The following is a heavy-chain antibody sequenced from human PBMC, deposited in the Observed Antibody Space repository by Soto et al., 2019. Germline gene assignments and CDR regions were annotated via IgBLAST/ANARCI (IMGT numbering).Heavy chain of an antibody. CDR1: GFTFSSYG. Sequence: QVQLVESGGVVVQPGRSLRLSCAASGFTFSSYGMHWVRQAPGKGLVWVAVIWYDGSNKYYADSVKGRFTISGDNSMYTLYLQMNSLRAEDTAVYYCARDWGQGEVTPPFDYWGQGTLVTVAS. V-gene: IGHV3-33*01. D-gene: IGHD4-4*01. CDR2: IWYDGSNK. CDR3: ARDWGQGEVTPPFDY. J-gene: IGHJ4*02.